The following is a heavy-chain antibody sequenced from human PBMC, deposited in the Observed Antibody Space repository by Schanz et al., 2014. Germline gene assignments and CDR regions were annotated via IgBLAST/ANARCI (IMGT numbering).Heavy chain of an antibody. V-gene: IGHV1-18*01. D-gene: IGHD3-9*01. Sequence: QVQLVQSGVEVKRPGASVRVSCKASGYSFTDYAIHWVRQAPGQGLEWMGWISGYNGHTTYAQKFQGRVTMTTDTSTSTAYMELRGLRSDDTAVYYCARETTIITEGAFDVWGQGTMVTVSS. CDR2: ISGYNGHT. J-gene: IGHJ3*01. CDR3: ARETTIITEGAFDV. CDR1: GYSFTDYA.